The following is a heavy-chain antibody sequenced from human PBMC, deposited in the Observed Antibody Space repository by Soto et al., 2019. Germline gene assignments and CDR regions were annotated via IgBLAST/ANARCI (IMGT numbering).Heavy chain of an antibody. CDR2: ISSSSSYI. CDR3: ARDSLTVLSSSWAPDAFDI. D-gene: IGHD6-13*01. J-gene: IGHJ3*02. V-gene: IGHV3-21*01. CDR1: GFTFSSYS. Sequence: PGGSLRLSCAASGFTFSSYSMNWVRQAPGKGLEWVSSISSSSSYIYYADSVKGRFTISRDNAKNSLYLQMNSLRAEDTAVYYCARDSLTVLSSSWAPDAFDIWGQGTMVTVSS.